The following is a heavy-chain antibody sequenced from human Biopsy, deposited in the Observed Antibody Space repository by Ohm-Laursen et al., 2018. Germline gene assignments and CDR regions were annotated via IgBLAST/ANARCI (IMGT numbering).Heavy chain of an antibody. CDR2: IWYDGSRQ. CDR1: GFTFSSYG. D-gene: IGHD6-25*01. V-gene: IGHV3-33*01. J-gene: IGHJ6*02. Sequence: RSLRLSCSATGFTFSSYGMHWVRQASGKGLEWVAVIWYDGSRQYYADSVKGRFTISRDNSKNTLYLQMNSLRAEVTAVYYCARDGAAGYGLDVWGQGTTVTVSS. CDR3: ARDGAAGYGLDV.